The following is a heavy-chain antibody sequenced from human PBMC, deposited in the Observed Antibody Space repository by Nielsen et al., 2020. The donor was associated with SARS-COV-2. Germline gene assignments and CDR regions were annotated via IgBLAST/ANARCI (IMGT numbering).Heavy chain of an antibody. J-gene: IGHJ6*03. Sequence: GESLKISCAASGFTFSSYGMHWVRQAPGKGLEWVAVISYDGSNKYYADSVKGRFTISRDNSKNTLYLQMNSLRAEDTAVYYCAKDGVTTEYYYYYYMDVWGKGTTVTVSS. V-gene: IGHV3-30*18. CDR3: AKDGVTTEYYYYYYMDV. D-gene: IGHD4-11*01. CDR2: ISYDGSNK. CDR1: GFTFSSYG.